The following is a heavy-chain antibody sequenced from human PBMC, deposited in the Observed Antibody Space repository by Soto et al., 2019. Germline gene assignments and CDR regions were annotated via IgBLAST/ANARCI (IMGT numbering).Heavy chain of an antibody. CDR2: IYYSGST. CDR1: GGSISSSSYY. Sequence: PSETLSLTCTVSGGSISSSSYYWGWIRQPPGKGLEWIGSIYYSGSTYYNPSLKSRVTISVDTSKNQFSLKLSSVTAADTAVYYCASTYYYDSSGYDWGQGTLVTVSS. V-gene: IGHV4-39*01. J-gene: IGHJ4*02. CDR3: ASTYYYDSSGYD. D-gene: IGHD3-22*01.